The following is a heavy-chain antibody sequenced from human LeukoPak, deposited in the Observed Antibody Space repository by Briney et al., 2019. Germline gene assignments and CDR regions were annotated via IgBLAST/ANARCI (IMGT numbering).Heavy chain of an antibody. D-gene: IGHD4/OR15-4a*01. V-gene: IGHV4-59*01. CDR1: RDSISGYS. J-gene: IGHJ5*02. CDR2: IYYSGDT. Sequence: SETLSLTCTVSRDSISGYSWSWIRQSPGGGLEWIGYIYYSGDTAYKPSLRSRVTLSVDTSKNQFSLQLRSVTTADTAVYYCVRGPYGASIPKWFDPWGQGTQVIVSP. CDR3: VRGPYGASIPKWFDP.